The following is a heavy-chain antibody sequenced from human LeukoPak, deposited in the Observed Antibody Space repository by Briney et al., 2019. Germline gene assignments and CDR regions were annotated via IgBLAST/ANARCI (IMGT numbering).Heavy chain of an antibody. CDR2: MNPNSGNT. CDR1: GYTLTSYD. Sequence: ASVKVSCKASGYTLTSYDINWVRQATGQGFEWMGWMNPNSGNTGYAQKFQGRVTMTRNTSISTAYMELSSLRSEDTAVYYCARAKTTVTNFHYYYGMDVWGQGTTVTVSS. V-gene: IGHV1-8*01. J-gene: IGHJ6*02. D-gene: IGHD4-17*01. CDR3: ARAKTTVTNFHYYYGMDV.